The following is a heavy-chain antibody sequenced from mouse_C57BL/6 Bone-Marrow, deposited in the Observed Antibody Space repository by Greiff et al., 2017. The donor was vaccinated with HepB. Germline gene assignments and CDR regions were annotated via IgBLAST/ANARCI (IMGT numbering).Heavy chain of an antibody. D-gene: IGHD1-1*01. CDR1: GFTFSDYY. CDR3: ARLIYYYGSSRSYFDY. J-gene: IGHJ2*01. V-gene: IGHV5-16*01. Sequence: VQLKESEGGLVQPGSSMKLSCTASGFTFSDYYMAWVRQVPEKGLEWVANINYDGSSTYYLDSLKSRFIISRDNAKNILYLQMSSLKSEDTATYYCARLIYYYGSSRSYFDYWGQGTTLTVSS. CDR2: INYDGSST.